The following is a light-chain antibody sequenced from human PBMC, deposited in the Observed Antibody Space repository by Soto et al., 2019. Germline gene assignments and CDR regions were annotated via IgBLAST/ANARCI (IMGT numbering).Light chain of an antibody. V-gene: IGLV2-14*01. CDR1: SSDIGAYNY. J-gene: IGLJ3*02. Sequence: QSALTQPASVSGPPGQSITISCTGTSSDIGAYNYVSWYQHHPGKAPRLVIYDVTNRPSGVSNRFSGSKSGNTASLTISGLQTEDEADYYCSSYTTTSTPVFGGGTKLTVL. CDR3: SSYTTTSTPV. CDR2: DVT.